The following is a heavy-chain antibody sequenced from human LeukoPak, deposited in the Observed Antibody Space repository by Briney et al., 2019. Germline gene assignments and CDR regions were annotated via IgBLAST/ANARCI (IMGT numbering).Heavy chain of an antibody. D-gene: IGHD3-10*01. CDR1: GGSFSGYY. CDR3: ARGGTFVTMVRGVTRTFDY. CDR2: INHSGST. J-gene: IGHJ4*02. Sequence: SETLSLTCAVYGGSFSGYYWSWIRQPPGKGLEWIGEINHSGSTNYNPSFKSRVTISVDTSKNQFSLKLSSVTAADTAVYYCARGGTFVTMVRGVTRTFDYWGQGTLVTVSS. V-gene: IGHV4-34*01.